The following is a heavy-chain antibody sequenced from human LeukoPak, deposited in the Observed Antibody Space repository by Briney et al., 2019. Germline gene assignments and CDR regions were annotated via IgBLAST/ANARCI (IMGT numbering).Heavy chain of an antibody. D-gene: IGHD3-22*01. CDR1: GGSISSSSYY. V-gene: IGHV4-39*01. CDR2: IYYSGST. Sequence: SETLSLTCTVSGGSISSSSYYWGWIRQPPGKGLEWIGSIYYSGSTYYNPSLKSRVTISVDTSKNQFSLKLSSVTAADTAVYYCASYTHPPMGIVVVPIDSWGQGTLVTVSS. J-gene: IGHJ4*02. CDR3: ASYTHPPMGIVVVPIDS.